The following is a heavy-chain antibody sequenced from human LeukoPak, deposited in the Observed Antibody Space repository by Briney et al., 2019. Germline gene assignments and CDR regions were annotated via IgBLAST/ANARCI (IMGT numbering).Heavy chain of an antibody. CDR2: ISSGSSYI. D-gene: IGHD6-25*01. V-gene: IGHV3-21*01. Sequence: GGSLRFSCAASGFTFSSYSMNWVRQAPGKGLEWVSSISSGSSYIYYADSVKGRFTISRDNAKNSLYLQMNSLRAEDTAVYYCARDASGHDLPFDYWGQGTLVTVSS. J-gene: IGHJ4*02. CDR1: GFTFSSYS. CDR3: ARDASGHDLPFDY.